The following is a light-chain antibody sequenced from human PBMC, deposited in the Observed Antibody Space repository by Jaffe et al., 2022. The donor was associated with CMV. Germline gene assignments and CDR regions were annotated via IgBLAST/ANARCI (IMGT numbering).Light chain of an antibody. CDR1: QGISKF. Sequence: DIQMTQSPSSLSASVGDRVTITCRASQGISKFLAWYQQKPGKPPKLLLYAASRLESGVPPRFSGSGSGTDYTLTISSLQPEDFATYYCQQYYRTWGTFGQGTKVEIK. CDR2: AAS. V-gene: IGKV1-NL1*01. CDR3: QQYYRTWGT. J-gene: IGKJ1*01.